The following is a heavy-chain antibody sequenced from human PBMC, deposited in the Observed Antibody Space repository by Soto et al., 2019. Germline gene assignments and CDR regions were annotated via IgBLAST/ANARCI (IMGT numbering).Heavy chain of an antibody. J-gene: IGHJ4*02. CDR1: GDSVTIRDYY. D-gene: IGHD3-22*01. CDR2: IHYSGST. V-gene: IGHV4-39*01. Sequence: QLQLQESGPGLVKPSETLSLTCTVSGDSVTIRDYYWGWIRQPPGKGLEWIGSIHYSGSTYYNPSPKSRFTISGDTSKKQFSLKLTSVTAADAAVYYCAAHDSGGYYAEYWGQGTLVTVSA. CDR3: AAHDSGGYYAEY.